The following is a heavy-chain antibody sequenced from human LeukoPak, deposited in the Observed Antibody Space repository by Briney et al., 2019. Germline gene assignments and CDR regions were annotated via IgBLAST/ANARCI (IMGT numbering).Heavy chain of an antibody. Sequence: PSETLSLTCTVSGGSISTGEDHWTWIRQHPGRGLEWIGYTSYSGIPDSNPSLKSRVTISLDTSKNHFSLKLSSVTAADTAVYYCARIAPRTNFPGQSPTYSYYYYMDVWGKGTTVTVSS. D-gene: IGHD2-8*01. CDR3: ARIAPRTNFPGQSPTYSYYYYMDV. J-gene: IGHJ6*03. V-gene: IGHV4-31*03. CDR1: GGSISTGEDH. CDR2: TSYSGIP.